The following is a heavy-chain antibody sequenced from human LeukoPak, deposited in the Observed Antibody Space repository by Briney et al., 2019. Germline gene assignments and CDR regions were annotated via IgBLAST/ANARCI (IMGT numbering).Heavy chain of an antibody. CDR2: INHSGST. Sequence: SETLPLTCAVYGGSFSGYSWSWIRQPPGKGLEWIVEINHSGSTKNSPSLKSRVTISVDTSKNQFSLKLRSVTAADTAVYYCARGANYYDSSGYSATFDYWGQGTLVTVSS. CDR1: GGSFSGYS. V-gene: IGHV4-34*01. CDR3: ARGANYYDSSGYSATFDY. D-gene: IGHD3-22*01. J-gene: IGHJ4*02.